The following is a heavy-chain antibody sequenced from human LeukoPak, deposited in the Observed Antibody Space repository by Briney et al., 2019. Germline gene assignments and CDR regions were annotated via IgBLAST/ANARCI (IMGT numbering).Heavy chain of an antibody. J-gene: IGHJ3*02. D-gene: IGHD2-2*01. CDR2: ISYDGSNK. Sequence: GGSLRLSCAASGFTFSSYAMHWVRQAPGKGLECVAVISYDGSNKYYADSVKGRFTISRDSSKNTLYLQMNSLRAEDTAVYYCASLIVVVPADAFDIWGQGTMVTVSS. V-gene: IGHV3-30-3*01. CDR3: ASLIVVVPADAFDI. CDR1: GFTFSSYA.